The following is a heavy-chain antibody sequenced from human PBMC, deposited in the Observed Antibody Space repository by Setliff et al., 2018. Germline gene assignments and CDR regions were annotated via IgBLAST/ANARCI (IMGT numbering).Heavy chain of an antibody. J-gene: IGHJ4*02. D-gene: IGHD6-13*01. CDR1: GFTFDDYG. V-gene: IGHV3-20*04. CDR3: ARGRPLYSSPVDY. Sequence: SGGSLRLSCLASGFTFDDYGMSWVRQVPGKGLEWVSGLSWRGDNIGYADSVKGRFTISRDNAKNSLYLQMTSLRAEDTALYYCARGRPLYSSPVDYWGQGTLVTVSS. CDR2: LSWRGDNI.